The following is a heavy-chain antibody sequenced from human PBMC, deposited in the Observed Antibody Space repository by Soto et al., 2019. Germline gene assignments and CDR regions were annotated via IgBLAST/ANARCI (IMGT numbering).Heavy chain of an antibody. D-gene: IGHD3-10*01. CDR1: GFTVSNYH. CDR3: ARSGGGLDY. Sequence: EVQLVESGGGLVQPGESLRLSCAASGFTVSNYHMTWVRQAPGKGLEWVSAVYADGATSHADSVKDRFTVSRDNSRNTLNLQMSGLRAEARAVYYCARSGGGLDYWGQGTLVTVSS. CDR2: VYADGAT. J-gene: IGHJ4*02. V-gene: IGHV3-66*01.